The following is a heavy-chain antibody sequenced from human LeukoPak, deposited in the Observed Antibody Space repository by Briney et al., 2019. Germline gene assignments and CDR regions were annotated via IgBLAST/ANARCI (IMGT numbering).Heavy chain of an antibody. Sequence: ASVKVSCKASGYTFTNYYMHWVRQAPGQGLEWMGIIDPSGPTTSYAQKFQGRVNMTRDMSTSTVYMELSSLRSEDTAVYYCARGAPIVVVPALGRHFDYWGQGTLVTVSS. J-gene: IGHJ4*02. CDR2: IDPSGPTT. CDR1: GYTFTNYY. V-gene: IGHV1-46*01. CDR3: ARGAPIVVVPALGRHFDY. D-gene: IGHD2-2*01.